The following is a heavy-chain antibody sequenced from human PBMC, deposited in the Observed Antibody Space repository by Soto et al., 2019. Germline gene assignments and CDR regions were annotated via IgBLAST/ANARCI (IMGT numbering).Heavy chain of an antibody. J-gene: IGHJ4*02. CDR2: ISSSSSTI. CDR3: ARAGYGDFSGTFDY. CDR1: GFTFSSYS. Sequence: GGSLRLSCAASGFTFSSYSMNWVRQAPGKGLEWVSYISSSSSTIYYADSVKGRFTISRDNAKNSLYLQMNSLRAEDTAVYYCARAGYGDFSGTFDYWGQGTLVTVSS. V-gene: IGHV3-48*01. D-gene: IGHD4-17*01.